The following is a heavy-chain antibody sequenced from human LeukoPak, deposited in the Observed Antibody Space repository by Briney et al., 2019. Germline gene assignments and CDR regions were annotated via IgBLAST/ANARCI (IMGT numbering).Heavy chain of an antibody. V-gene: IGHV1-8*01. J-gene: IGHJ4*02. CDR2: MNPNSGNT. CDR3: AKDPNGQQLVYFDY. CDR1: GYTFTSYD. Sequence: GASVKVSCKASGYTFTSYDINWVRQATGQGLEWMGWMNPNSGNTGYAQKFQGRVTMTRNTSISTAYMELSSLRSEDTAVYYCAKDPNGQQLVYFDYWGQGTLVTVSS. D-gene: IGHD6-13*01.